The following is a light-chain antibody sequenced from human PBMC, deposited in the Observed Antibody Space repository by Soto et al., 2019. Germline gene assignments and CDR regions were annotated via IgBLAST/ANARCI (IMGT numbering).Light chain of an antibody. Sequence: ETVMTQSPATLSVSPGERATLSCGASQSVSTNLAWYQQKPGQVPRLLIYGASIRASDIPARFSGSGSGTEFTLTISSLQSEDFAVYYCQQYNEWPLTFGGGTKVEIE. CDR3: QQYNEWPLT. J-gene: IGKJ4*01. V-gene: IGKV3-15*01. CDR2: GAS. CDR1: QSVSTN.